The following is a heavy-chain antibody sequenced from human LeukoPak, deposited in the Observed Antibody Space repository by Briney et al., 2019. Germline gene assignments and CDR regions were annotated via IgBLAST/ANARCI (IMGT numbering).Heavy chain of an antibody. V-gene: IGHV1-8*03. CDR1: GGTFTSYD. CDR3: ARGPGAVAGYYYYYYMDV. Sequence: ASVKVSCKASGGTFTSYDINWVRQATGQGLEWMGWMNPNSGNTGYAQKFQGRVTITRNTSISTAYMELSSLRSEDTAVYYCARGPGAVAGYYYYYYMDVWGKGTTVTVSS. J-gene: IGHJ6*03. D-gene: IGHD6-19*01. CDR2: MNPNSGNT.